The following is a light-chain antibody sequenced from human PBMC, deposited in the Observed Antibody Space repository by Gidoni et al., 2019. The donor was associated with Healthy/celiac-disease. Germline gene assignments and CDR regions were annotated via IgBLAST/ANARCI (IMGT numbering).Light chain of an antibody. J-gene: IGKJ3*01. CDR1: QSISSY. V-gene: IGKV1-39*01. CDR2: AAS. Sequence: DIQMTQSPSSLSASVGDRVTITCRVSQSISSYLNWYQQKPGKAPKLLIYAASSLQSGVPSRFSGSGSGTDFTLTIISLQPEDFATYYCQQSYSTPFPFGPGTKVDIK. CDR3: QQSYSTPFP.